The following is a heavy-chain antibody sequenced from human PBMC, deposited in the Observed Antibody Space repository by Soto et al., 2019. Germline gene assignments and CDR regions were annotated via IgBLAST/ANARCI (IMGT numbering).Heavy chain of an antibody. J-gene: IGHJ3*02. CDR2: IYWDDDK. CDR3: AHLTYYYDSSGGVDAFDI. V-gene: IGHV2-5*02. D-gene: IGHD3-22*01. CDR1: GFSLSTSGVG. Sequence: QITLKESGPTLVKPTQTLTLTCTFSGFSLSTSGVGVGWIRQPPGKALEWLALIYWDDDKRYSPYLKSRLTITKDTSKNQVVLTMTNMDPVDTATYYCAHLTYYYDSSGGVDAFDIWGQGTMVTVSS.